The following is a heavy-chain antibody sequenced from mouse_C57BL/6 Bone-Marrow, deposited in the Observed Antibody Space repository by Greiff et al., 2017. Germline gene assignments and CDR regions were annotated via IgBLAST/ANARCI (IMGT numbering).Heavy chain of an antibody. D-gene: IGHD1-1*01. CDR3: AYYYGSSPYYFDY. Sequence: VQLQQSGAELVKPGASVKLSCTASGFNIKAYYMHWVKQRTEQGLEWIGRIDPEDGETKYAPKFQGKATITADTSSNTAYLQLSSLTSEDTAVYYCAYYYGSSPYYFDYWGQGTTLTVSS. J-gene: IGHJ2*01. CDR1: GFNIKAYY. V-gene: IGHV14-2*01. CDR2: IDPEDGET.